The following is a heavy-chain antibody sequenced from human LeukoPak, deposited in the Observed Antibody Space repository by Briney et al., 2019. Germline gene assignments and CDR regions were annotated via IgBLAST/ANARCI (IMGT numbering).Heavy chain of an antibody. CDR1: GFTFSSYS. Sequence: GGSLRLSCAASGFTFSSYSMNWVRQAPGKGLEWVSYISGDSNYINYVDSVKGRFTISRDNARNSLYLRMNSLRAEDTAVYYCGRTEITAASPGPPPWGQGTRVTVSS. CDR3: GRTEITAASPGPPP. CDR2: ISGDSNYI. D-gene: IGHD2-15*01. J-gene: IGHJ5*02. V-gene: IGHV3-21*01.